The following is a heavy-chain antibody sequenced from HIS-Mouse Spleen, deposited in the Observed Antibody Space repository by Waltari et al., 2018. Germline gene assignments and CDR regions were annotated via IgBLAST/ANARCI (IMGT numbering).Heavy chain of an antibody. CDR1: GGSISSSSYY. V-gene: IGHV4-39*07. CDR2: IYYSGST. CDR3: ARESPYSSSWYDWYFDL. D-gene: IGHD6-13*01. Sequence: QLQLQESGPGLVKPSETLSLTCTVSGGSISSSSYYWGWIRQPPCKGLEWIGRIYYSGSTYYIRSLKSRVTMSGDTSKNQCSLKLSCVTAAGTAVYYCARESPYSSSWYDWYFDLWGRGTLVTVSS. J-gene: IGHJ2*01.